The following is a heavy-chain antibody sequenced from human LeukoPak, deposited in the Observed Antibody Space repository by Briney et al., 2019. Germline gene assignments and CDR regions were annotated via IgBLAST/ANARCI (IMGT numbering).Heavy chain of an antibody. CDR3: ARSPYYYDSSRPGFDY. CDR2: ISAYNGNT. V-gene: IGHV1-18*01. D-gene: IGHD3-22*01. Sequence: GASVKVSCKASGYTFTSYGISWVRQAPGQGLEWMGWISAYNGNTNYAQKLQGRVTMTTDTSTSTAYMELGSLRSDDTAVYYCARSPYYYDSSRPGFDYWGQGTLVTVSS. J-gene: IGHJ4*02. CDR1: GYTFTSYG.